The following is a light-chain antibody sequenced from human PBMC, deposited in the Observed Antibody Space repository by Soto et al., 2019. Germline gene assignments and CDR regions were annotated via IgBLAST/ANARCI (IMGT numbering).Light chain of an antibody. CDR2: GDN. CDR1: SSNIGAEYD. J-gene: IGLJ1*01. Sequence: QSVVTQPPSASGAPGQRVAISCTGSSSNIGAEYDVHWYQQLPGTAPKRLIYGDNNRPSGVPDRFSGSKSGTSASLAITGLQPEDEADYYCQSYDSSMTTFVFGTGTKVTVL. CDR3: QSYDSSMTTFV. V-gene: IGLV1-40*01.